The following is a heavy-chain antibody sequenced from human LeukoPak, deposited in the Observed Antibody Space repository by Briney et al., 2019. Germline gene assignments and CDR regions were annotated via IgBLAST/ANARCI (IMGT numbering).Heavy chain of an antibody. D-gene: IGHD2-15*01. CDR2: IYYSGST. J-gene: IGHJ4*02. Sequence: SETLSLTCTVSGGFISSSTYYWGWLRQPPGKGLEWIGSIYYSGSTYSNPSLKSRVTISVDTSKNQFSLELSSVTAADTAVYFCARQWYYWGQGTLVTVSS. CDR1: GGFISSSTYY. V-gene: IGHV4-39*01. CDR3: ARQWYY.